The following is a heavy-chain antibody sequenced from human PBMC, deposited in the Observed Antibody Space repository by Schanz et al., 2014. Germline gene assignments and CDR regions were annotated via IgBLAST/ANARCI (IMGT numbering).Heavy chain of an antibody. V-gene: IGHV3-48*01. CDR2: ISASGGTI. CDR1: GFSVGNKY. CDR3: ARVALPGYSSPRDAFDI. J-gene: IGHJ3*02. D-gene: IGHD5-18*01. Sequence: EVQLVESGGGLVQPGGSLRLSCAASGFSVGNKYMNWVRQAPGKGLEWVSAISASGGTIYYADSVRGRFTISRDNAKNSLYLQMNGLRAEDTAVYYCARVALPGYSSPRDAFDIWGQGTMVTVSS.